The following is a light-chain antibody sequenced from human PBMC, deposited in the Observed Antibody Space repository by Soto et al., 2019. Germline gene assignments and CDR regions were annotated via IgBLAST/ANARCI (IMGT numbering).Light chain of an antibody. CDR2: DAS. CDR1: QTISTS. CDR3: QQSYSTPVT. Sequence: DIQMTQSPSSLSASVGDRVTITCRASQTISTSLNWYQQKPGKAPRLLIYDASSLLSGVPSRFSGRGSGTDFTLTISSRQPEDFATDDCQQSYSTPVTFGQGTKV. J-gene: IGKJ1*01. V-gene: IGKV1-39*01.